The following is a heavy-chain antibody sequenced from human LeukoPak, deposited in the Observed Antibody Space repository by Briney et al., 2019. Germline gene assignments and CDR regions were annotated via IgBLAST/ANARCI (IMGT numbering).Heavy chain of an antibody. J-gene: IGHJ6*03. Sequence: PGGSLRLSCAASGFTFSSYEMNWVRQAPGKGLEWVAFIRYDGSNKYYADSVKGRFTISRDNSKNTPYLQMNSLRAEDTAVYYCAKYGSGSYHDYYYYYMDVWGKGTTVTVSS. V-gene: IGHV3-30*02. D-gene: IGHD3-10*01. CDR1: GFTFSSYE. CDR2: IRYDGSNK. CDR3: AKYGSGSYHDYYYYYMDV.